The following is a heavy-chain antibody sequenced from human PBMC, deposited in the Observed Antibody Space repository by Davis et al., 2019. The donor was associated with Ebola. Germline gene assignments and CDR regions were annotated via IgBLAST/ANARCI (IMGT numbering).Heavy chain of an antibody. V-gene: IGHV3-21*01. CDR2: ISSSSSYI. Sequence: GESLKISCAASGFTFSSYSMNWVRQAPGKGLEWVSSISSSSSYIYYADSVKGRFTISSDNAKNSLYLQMNSLRAEDTAVYYCARGFIAARPGYYYGMDVWGQGTTVTVSS. CDR1: GFTFSSYS. J-gene: IGHJ6*02. CDR3: ARGFIAARPGYYYGMDV. D-gene: IGHD6-6*01.